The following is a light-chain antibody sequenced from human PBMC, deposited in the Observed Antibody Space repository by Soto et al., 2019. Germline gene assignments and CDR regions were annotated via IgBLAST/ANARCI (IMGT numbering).Light chain of an antibody. CDR1: ESIRRH. Sequence: DNQMTQSPSSLSASVGDRVTITCRASESIRRHLNWYQQQPGKAPNLLIYTTSSLQSGVPSRFSASGSGTDFTLTISSLQPEDFATYYCQQSYLTPITFGQGTRLDLK. J-gene: IGKJ5*01. CDR3: QQSYLTPIT. CDR2: TTS. V-gene: IGKV1-39*01.